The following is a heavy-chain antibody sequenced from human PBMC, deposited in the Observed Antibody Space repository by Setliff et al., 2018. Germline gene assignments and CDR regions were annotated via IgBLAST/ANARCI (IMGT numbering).Heavy chain of an antibody. CDR2: IYYSGST. V-gene: IGHV4-39*01. CDR3: ARHRGVVAASDYMDV. CDR1: GGSIIGTYYY. D-gene: IGHD2-15*01. Sequence: SETLSLTCTVSGGSIIGTYYYWGWIRQPPGKGLEWIGNIYYSGSTYYNPSLKSRVTISVDTSKNQFSLNLSSLTAADTAVYYCARHRGVVAASDYMDVWGKGTTVTVSS. J-gene: IGHJ6*03.